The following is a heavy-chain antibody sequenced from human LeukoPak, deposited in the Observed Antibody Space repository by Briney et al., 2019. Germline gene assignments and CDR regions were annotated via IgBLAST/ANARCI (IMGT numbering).Heavy chain of an antibody. CDR3: AGGDYHGSESYANY. V-gene: IGHV4-34*01. CDR1: GGSFSGQY. Sequence: PSETLSLTSAVYGGSFSGQYWGWIRQPPGKGLEWIGEINHSGSISYNASLKSRVTISLDTSKNQFSLNLRSVTAADTAVYYCAGGDYHGSESYANYWGQGTLVTVSS. CDR2: INHSGSI. D-gene: IGHD3-10*01. J-gene: IGHJ4*02.